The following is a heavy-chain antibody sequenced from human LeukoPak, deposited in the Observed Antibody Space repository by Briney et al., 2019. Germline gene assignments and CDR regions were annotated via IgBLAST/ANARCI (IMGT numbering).Heavy chain of an antibody. CDR1: GYSISSGYY. CDR3: ARAPRIL. V-gene: IGHV4-38-2*02. CDR2: IYHSGST. D-gene: IGHD5-18*01. Sequence: PSETLSLTCTVSGYSISSGYYWGWIRQPPGKGLEWIGSIYHSGSTYYNPSLKSRVTISVDTSKNQFSLKLSSVTAADTAVYYCARAPRILWGQGTLVTVSS. J-gene: IGHJ4*02.